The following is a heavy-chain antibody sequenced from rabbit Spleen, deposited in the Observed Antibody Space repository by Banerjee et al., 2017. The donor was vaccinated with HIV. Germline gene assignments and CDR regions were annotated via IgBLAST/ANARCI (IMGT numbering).Heavy chain of an antibody. CDR2: IEPIFGST. CDR3: VRDQAGYDGYGPYYFNL. D-gene: IGHD6-1*01. Sequence: QEQLVESGGGLVQPGGSLKLSCEASGFDFSNYGVSWVRQPPGKGLEWIGYIEPIFGSTYYASWVNGRFTISSHNAQNTLYLQLNSLTAADTATYFCVRDQAGYDGYGPYYFNLWGPGTLVTVS. V-gene: IGHV1S47*01. J-gene: IGHJ4*01. CDR1: GFDFSNYG.